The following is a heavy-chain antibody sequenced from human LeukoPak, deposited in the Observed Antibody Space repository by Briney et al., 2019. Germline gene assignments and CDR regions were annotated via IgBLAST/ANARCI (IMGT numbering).Heavy chain of an antibody. V-gene: IGHV3-21*01. CDR3: ARDGQTGTTVY. CDR1: GFTFSSYS. CDR2: ISSSSSYI. D-gene: IGHD1-7*01. J-gene: IGHJ4*02. Sequence: GGSLRLSCAASGFTFSSYSMNWVRQAPGRGLEWVSSISSSSSYIYYADSVKGRFTISRDNAKNSLHLQMNSLRAEDTAVYYCARDGQTGTTVYWGQGTLVTVSS.